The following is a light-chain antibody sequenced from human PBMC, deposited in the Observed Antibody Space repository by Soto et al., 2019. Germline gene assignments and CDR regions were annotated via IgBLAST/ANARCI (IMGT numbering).Light chain of an antibody. J-gene: IGKJ1*01. V-gene: IGKV3-15*01. CDR2: GAS. CDR1: QSVSSN. CDR3: QEYNNWPPTWT. Sequence: EIVMTQSPAILSVSPGERATLSCRASQSVSSNLAWYQQKPGQAPRLLIYGASTGATGIPARFSGSGSGTEFTLTISSLQSEDFAVYYCQEYNNWPPTWTFGQGTKVEIK.